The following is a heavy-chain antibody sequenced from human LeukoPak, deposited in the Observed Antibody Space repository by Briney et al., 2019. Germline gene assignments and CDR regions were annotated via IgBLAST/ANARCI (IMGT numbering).Heavy chain of an antibody. CDR2: ISGYDGNT. CDR3: ARTVTTSSYYFDY. J-gene: IGHJ4*02. D-gene: IGHD4-17*01. V-gene: IGHV1-18*01. CDR1: GYTFTTYG. Sequence: GASVKVSCKASGYTFTTYGVSWVRQAPGQGLEWMGWISGYDGNTNYAQKLRGRVTMTTATSTSTGYMGLRSLRSDDTVLYYCARTVTTSSYYFDYWGQGTLVTVSS.